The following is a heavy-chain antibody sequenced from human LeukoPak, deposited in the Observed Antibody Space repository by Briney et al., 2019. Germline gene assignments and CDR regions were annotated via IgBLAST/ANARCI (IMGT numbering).Heavy chain of an antibody. CDR1: GFTFDDYA. V-gene: IGHV3-9*01. D-gene: IGHD3-10*01. CDR2: ISWNSGSI. J-gene: IGHJ5*02. Sequence: GRSLRLSCAASGFTFDDYAMHWVRQAPGKGLEWVSGISWNSGSIGYADSVKGRFTISRDNAKNSLYLQMNSLRAEDTALYYCAKGRLIIGALWTVFDPWGQGTLVTVSS. CDR3: AKGRLIIGALWTVFDP.